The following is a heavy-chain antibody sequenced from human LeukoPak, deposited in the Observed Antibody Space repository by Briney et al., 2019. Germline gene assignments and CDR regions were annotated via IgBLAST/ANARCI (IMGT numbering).Heavy chain of an antibody. CDR1: GGTFSNYA. CDR3: ARDRAAATVYWFDP. D-gene: IGHD6-13*01. CDR2: IIPIFGIA. Sequence: SVKVSCKASGGTFSNYAISWVRQAPGQGLEWLGGIIPIFGIANYAQKFQGRVTITADKSTSTAYMELSSLTSEDTALYYCARDRAAATVYWFDPWGQGTLVTVSS. V-gene: IGHV1-69*10. J-gene: IGHJ5*02.